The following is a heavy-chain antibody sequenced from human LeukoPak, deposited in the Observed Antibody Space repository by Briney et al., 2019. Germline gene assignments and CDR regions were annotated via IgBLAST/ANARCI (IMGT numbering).Heavy chain of an antibody. CDR3: SRVALRSSSWFDVRFDY. CDR1: GGTFSSYA. CDR2: IIPIFGTA. D-gene: IGHD6-13*01. Sequence: SVKVSCKASGGTFSSYAISWVRQAPGQGLEWMGGIIPIFGTANYAQKFQGKVTITADESTRTAYMELSSLTSEDTAVYYCSRVALRSSSWFDVRFDYWGQGTLVTVSS. V-gene: IGHV1-69*13. J-gene: IGHJ4*02.